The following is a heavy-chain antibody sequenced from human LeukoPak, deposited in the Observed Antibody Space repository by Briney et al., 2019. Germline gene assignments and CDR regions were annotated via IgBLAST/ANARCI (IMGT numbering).Heavy chain of an antibody. CDR1: GFTVSSNY. CDR3: AKENYYDSSGYYY. Sequence: GGSLRLSCAASGFTVSSNYMSWVRQAPGKGLEWVSAISGSGGSTYYADSVKGRFTISRDNSKNTLYLQMNSLRAEDTAVYYCAKENYYDSSGYYYWGQGTLVTVSS. CDR2: ISGSGGST. D-gene: IGHD3-22*01. J-gene: IGHJ4*02. V-gene: IGHV3-23*01.